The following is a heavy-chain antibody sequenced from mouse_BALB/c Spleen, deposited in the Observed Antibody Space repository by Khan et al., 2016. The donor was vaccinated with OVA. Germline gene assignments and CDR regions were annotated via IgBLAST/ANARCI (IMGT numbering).Heavy chain of an antibody. CDR2: INPSTGYT. CDR1: GYTFINYW. CDR3: ARRGLRWDFDY. J-gene: IGHJ2*01. Sequence: VQLQESGAELAKPGASVKMSCKASGYTFINYWILWVKQRPGQGLEWIGYINPSTGYTEYNQNFKDQATLTEDKSSSTAYMQLSSLTSEDSAVYYCARRGLRWDFDYWGQGTTLTVSS. V-gene: IGHV1-7*01. D-gene: IGHD1-1*01.